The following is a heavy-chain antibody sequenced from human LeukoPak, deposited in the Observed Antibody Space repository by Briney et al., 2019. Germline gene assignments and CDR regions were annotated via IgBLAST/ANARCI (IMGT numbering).Heavy chain of an antibody. CDR1: RYTFTGQQ. J-gene: IGHJ4*02. V-gene: IGHV1-2*02. CDR2: TNQVRGGT. D-gene: IGHD2-2*01. CDR3: ARHTSTYRAQ. Sequence: SGNVSCTAYRYTFTGQQLHWVRQAPRQGREWMGWTNQVRGGTRYAQKFQGRVAMTTDTSTTTAYMDFSRLGSDDKAVYFCARHTSTYRAQWGQGALVTVSS.